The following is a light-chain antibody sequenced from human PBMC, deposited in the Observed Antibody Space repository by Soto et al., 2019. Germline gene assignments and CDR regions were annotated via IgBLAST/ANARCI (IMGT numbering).Light chain of an antibody. CDR2: DVS. Sequence: QAALTQPASVYGSPGQSITISCTGTSSDVGGYNYVSWYQQHPGKAPKLMIYDVSNRPSGVSYRFSGSKSGNTASLTISGLQAEDDSDYYCSSYTSSGALVFGGGTKLTVL. J-gene: IGLJ2*01. CDR3: SSYTSSGALV. CDR1: SSDVGGYNY. V-gene: IGLV2-14*01.